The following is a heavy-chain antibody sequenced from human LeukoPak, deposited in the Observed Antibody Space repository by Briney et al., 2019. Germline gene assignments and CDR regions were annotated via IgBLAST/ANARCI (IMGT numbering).Heavy chain of an antibody. J-gene: IGHJ4*02. CDR2: IWYDGSNK. CDR3: ARDRPTGSYYSIDY. V-gene: IGHV3-33*01. D-gene: IGHD1-26*01. Sequence: SGRSLRLSCAACGFTFNEFGVHWVRQAPGQGLEWVALIWYDGSNKYYADSVKGRFTISRDNSKNTVYLQMNSLRVEDTAIYYCARDRPTGSYYSIDYWGQGTLATVSS. CDR1: GFTFNEFG.